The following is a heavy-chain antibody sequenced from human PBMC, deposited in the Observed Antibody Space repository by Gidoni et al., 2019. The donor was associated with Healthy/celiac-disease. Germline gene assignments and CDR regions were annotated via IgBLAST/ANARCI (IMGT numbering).Heavy chain of an antibody. CDR1: GFTFSSYA. CDR3: AKAIGTWIQLSSSYYGMDV. V-gene: IGHV3-23*01. J-gene: IGHJ6*02. Sequence: EVQLLESGGGLVQPGGSLRLSCAASGFTFSSYAMSWVRQAPGKGLEWVSAISGSGGSTYYADSVKGRFTISRDNSKNTLYLQMNSLRAEDTAVYYCAKAIGTWIQLSSSYYGMDVWGQGTTVTVSS. CDR2: ISGSGGST. D-gene: IGHD5-18*01.